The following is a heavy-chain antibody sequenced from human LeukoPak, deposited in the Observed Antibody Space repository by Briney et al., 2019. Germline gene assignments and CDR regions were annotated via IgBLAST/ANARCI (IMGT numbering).Heavy chain of an antibody. CDR1: GFTFSSYG. V-gene: IGHV3-30*18. CDR2: ISYDGSNK. Sequence: GGSLRLSCAASGFTFSSYGMHWVRQAPGKGLEWVAVISYDGSNKYYADSVKGRFTISRDNSKNTLYLQMNSLRAEDTAVYYCAKQTIFGVVSYYFDYWGQGTLVTVSS. J-gene: IGHJ4*02. CDR3: AKQTIFGVVSYYFDY. D-gene: IGHD3-3*01.